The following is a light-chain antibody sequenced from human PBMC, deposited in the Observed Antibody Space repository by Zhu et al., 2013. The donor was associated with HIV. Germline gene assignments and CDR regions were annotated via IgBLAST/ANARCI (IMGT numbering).Light chain of an antibody. CDR1: QGISKY. J-gene: IGKJ1*01. V-gene: IGKV1-16*01. CDR2: KAS. Sequence: DIQMTQSPSSLSASVGDRVTITCRASQGISKYLAWFQQKPGKAPKLLIYKASSLESEVPSRFSGSGSGTEFTLTISSLQPDDFATYYCQQYNSYWTFGQGTKVEIK. CDR3: QQYNSYWT.